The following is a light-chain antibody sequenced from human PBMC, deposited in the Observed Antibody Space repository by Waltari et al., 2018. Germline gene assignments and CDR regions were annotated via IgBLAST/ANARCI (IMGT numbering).Light chain of an antibody. CDR2: GAS. CDR3: QHYLRLPVT. Sequence: EIVLTQSPGTLSLPLGEKATLSCRASQSVSRALAWYQQKPGQAPRLLIYGASTRATGIPDRFSGSGSGTDFSLTISRLEPDDFAVYYCQHYLRLPVTFGQGTTVEI. V-gene: IGKV3-20*01. CDR1: QSVSRA. J-gene: IGKJ1*01.